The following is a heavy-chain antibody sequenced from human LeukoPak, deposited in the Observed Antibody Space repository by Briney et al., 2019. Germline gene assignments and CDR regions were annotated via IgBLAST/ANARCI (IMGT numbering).Heavy chain of an antibody. CDR2: ISAYNGNT. Sequence: ASVKVSCKASGYTFTSYGISWVRQAPGQGLEWMGWISAYNGNTNYAQKLQGRVTMTTDTSTSTAYMELRSLRSDDTAVYYCAREVIVVVPAALREYYYGMDVWGQGTTVTVSS. V-gene: IGHV1-18*01. J-gene: IGHJ6*02. CDR1: GYTFTSYG. D-gene: IGHD2-2*01. CDR3: AREVIVVVPAALREYYYGMDV.